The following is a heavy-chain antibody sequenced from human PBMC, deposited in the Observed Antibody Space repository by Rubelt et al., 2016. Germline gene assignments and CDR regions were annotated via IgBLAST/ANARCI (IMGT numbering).Heavy chain of an antibody. J-gene: IGHJ4*02. CDR3: ARLSRSISRAAADY. CDR1: GGSISSSSYY. CDR2: IYYSGST. V-gene: IGHV4-39*01. D-gene: IGHD6-13*01. Sequence: GPGLVKPSETLSLTCTVSGGSISSSSYYWGWIRQPPGKGLEWIGSIYYSGSTYYNPSLKSRVTISVDTSKNQFSLKLSSVTAADTAVYYCARLSRSISRAAADYWGQGTLFTVSS.